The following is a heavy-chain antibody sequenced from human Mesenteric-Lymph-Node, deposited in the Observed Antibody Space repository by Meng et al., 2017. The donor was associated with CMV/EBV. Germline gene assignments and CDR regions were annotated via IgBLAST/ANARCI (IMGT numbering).Heavy chain of an antibody. V-gene: IGHV2-70*20. J-gene: IGHJ4*02. Sequence: SGPTLVKPTQTLTLTCTFSGFSLSTSGMCVTWVRQPPGKALEWLALIDWGDDKYYSTSLKTRLAISKDTSKNQVVLRMTNMDPVDTATYYCARGTTSWYGRFDYWGQGTLVTVSS. D-gene: IGHD6-13*01. CDR3: ARGTTSWYGRFDY. CDR1: GFSLSTSGMC. CDR2: IDWGDDK.